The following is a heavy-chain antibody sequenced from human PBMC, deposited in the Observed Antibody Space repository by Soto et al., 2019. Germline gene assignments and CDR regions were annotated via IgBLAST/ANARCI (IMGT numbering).Heavy chain of an antibody. V-gene: IGHV3-15*01. D-gene: IGHD5-18*01. CDR3: GVELWSLGDY. CDR1: GFTFSNGW. CDR2: IKSKTDGGTA. Sequence: EVQLVESGGGLVKPGGSLRLSCAASGFTFSNGWMSWVRQAPGKGLEWVGRIKSKTDGGTADYAAPVKGRFTISRDDSKNTLYLQMNSLKTEDTAVYYCGVELWSLGDYWGQGTLVTVSS. J-gene: IGHJ4*02.